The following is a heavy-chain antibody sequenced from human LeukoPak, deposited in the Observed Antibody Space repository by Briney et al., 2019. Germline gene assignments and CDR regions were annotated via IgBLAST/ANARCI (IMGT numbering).Heavy chain of an antibody. D-gene: IGHD1-1*01. Sequence: SETLSLTCTVSGGSISSSSYYWGWIRQPPGKGLEWIGSIYYSGSTYYNPSLKSRVTISVDTSKNQFSLKLSSVTAADTAVYYCAKPQRGNWAFDIWGQGTMVTVSS. V-gene: IGHV4-39*01. CDR3: AKPQRGNWAFDI. J-gene: IGHJ3*02. CDR1: GGSISSSSYY. CDR2: IYYSGST.